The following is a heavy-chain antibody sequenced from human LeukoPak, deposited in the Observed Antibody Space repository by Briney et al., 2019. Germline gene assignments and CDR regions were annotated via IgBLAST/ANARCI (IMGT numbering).Heavy chain of an antibody. V-gene: IGHV3-48*01. CDR2: FGISGII. Sequence: PGGSLRHSCAASGFSAHTYDMHWVRQAPGEGPEWIAYFGISGIIYSADSVRSRFTISRDSAKDSLFLKMHSLRVDDTAIYYCAGYGLYPYWGQGTPVIVSS. D-gene: IGHD2-8*01. J-gene: IGHJ4*02. CDR1: GFSAHTYD. CDR3: AGYGLYPY.